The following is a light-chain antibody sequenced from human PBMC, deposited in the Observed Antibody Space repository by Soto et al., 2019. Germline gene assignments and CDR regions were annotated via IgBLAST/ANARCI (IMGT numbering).Light chain of an antibody. CDR2: AAS. CDR3: QQLNSYPT. V-gene: IGKV1-9*01. J-gene: IGKJ5*01. Sequence: IQLTQSPSSLSASVGDRVTITCQASQGISSYLAWYQQKPGKAPKLLIYAASTLQSGVPSWFSGSGSGTDFTLTFSSLQPEDFATYYCQQLNSYPTFGQGTRLEIK. CDR1: QGISSY.